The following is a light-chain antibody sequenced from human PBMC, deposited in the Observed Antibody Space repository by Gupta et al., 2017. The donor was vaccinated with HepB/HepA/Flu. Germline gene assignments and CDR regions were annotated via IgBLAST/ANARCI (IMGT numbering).Light chain of an antibody. V-gene: IGLV2-23*02. CDR1: SSDVGSYNL. CDR2: EVN. J-gene: IGLJ2*01. CDR3: CSYAGSSTFVV. Sequence: QPALTQPASVSGSPGQSTTISCTGTSSDVGSYNLVSWYQQRPGKAPKLMIYEVNRRPSGVSNRFSGSKSGNTASLTISGLQAEDEADYYCCSYAGSSTFVVFGGGTKLTVL.